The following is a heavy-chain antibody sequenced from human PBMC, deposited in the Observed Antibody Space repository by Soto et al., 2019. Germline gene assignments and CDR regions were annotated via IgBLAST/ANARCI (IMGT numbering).Heavy chain of an antibody. D-gene: IGHD3-10*01. J-gene: IGHJ6*02. CDR2: TYYRSKWYN. V-gene: IGHV6-1*01. CDR1: GDSVSSNSAA. CDR3: ARDGSVVFGYYYYGMDV. Sequence: SQTLSLTCAISGDSVSSNSAAWNWIRQSPSRGLEWLGRTYYRSKWYNDYAVSVKSRITINPDTSKNQFSLQLNSVTPEDTAVYYCARDGSVVFGYYYYGMDVWGQGTTVTVSS.